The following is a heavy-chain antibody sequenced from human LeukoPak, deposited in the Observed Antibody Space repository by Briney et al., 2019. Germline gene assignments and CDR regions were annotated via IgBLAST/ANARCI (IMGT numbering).Heavy chain of an antibody. CDR1: YW. V-gene: IGHV5-10-1*01. CDR3: ARRVSSSGWFDP. J-gene: IGHJ5*02. Sequence: YWISWVRQMPGKGLEWMGRIDPSDSYTNYSPSFQGHVTISADKSISTAYLQWSSLKASDTAMYYCARRVSSSGWFDPWGQGTLVTVSS. D-gene: IGHD6-6*01. CDR2: IDPSDSYT.